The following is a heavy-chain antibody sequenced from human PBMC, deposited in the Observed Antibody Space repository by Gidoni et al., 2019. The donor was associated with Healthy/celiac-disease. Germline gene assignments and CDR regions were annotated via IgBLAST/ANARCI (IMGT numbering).Heavy chain of an antibody. Sequence: QVQLVESGGGVVQPGGSLRLSCAAHGFIFGSYGMHWVRQAPGKGLEWVAFIRYDGSNKYYADSVKGRFTISRDNPKNTLYLQMSSLRAEDTAVYFCAKVVPNYYDSSGYFVDYWGQGTLVTVSS. J-gene: IGHJ4*02. V-gene: IGHV3-30*02. CDR1: GFIFGSYG. CDR2: IRYDGSNK. D-gene: IGHD3-22*01. CDR3: AKVVPNYYDSSGYFVDY.